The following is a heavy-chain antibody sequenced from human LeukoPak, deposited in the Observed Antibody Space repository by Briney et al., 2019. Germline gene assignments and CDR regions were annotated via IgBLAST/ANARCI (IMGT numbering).Heavy chain of an antibody. V-gene: IGHV1-2*02. Sequence: ASVKVSCKASGYTFTSYGISWVRQAPGQGLEWMGWINPNSGGTNYAQKFQGRVTMTRDTSISTAYMELSRLRSDDTAVYYCANQYCSGGSCPPEPYDAFDIWGQGTMVTVSS. D-gene: IGHD2-15*01. CDR1: GYTFTSYG. J-gene: IGHJ3*02. CDR2: INPNSGGT. CDR3: ANQYCSGGSCPPEPYDAFDI.